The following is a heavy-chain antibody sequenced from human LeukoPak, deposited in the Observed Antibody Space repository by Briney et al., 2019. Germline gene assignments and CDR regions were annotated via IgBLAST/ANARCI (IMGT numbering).Heavy chain of an antibody. J-gene: IGHJ5*02. CDR3: ARDPRNVGLAP. D-gene: IGHD2-15*01. V-gene: IGHV3-74*01. CDR2: INSDGSRT. Sequence: GGSLRLSCAASGFTFSRLWMHWVRQAPGKGLQWISRINSDGSRTDFADFVKGRFTISRDNVKNTLYLQMNSLRVEDTAVYYCARDPRNVGLAPWGQGTLVTVSS. CDR1: GFTFSRLW.